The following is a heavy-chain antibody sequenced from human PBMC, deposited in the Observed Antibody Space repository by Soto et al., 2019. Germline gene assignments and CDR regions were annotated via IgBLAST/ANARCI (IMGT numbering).Heavy chain of an antibody. CDR2: IYWDDDK. CDR3: AYRQEYRGSWDSGWLDP. D-gene: IGHD6-6*01. Sequence: QITLKESGPTLVEPTQTLTLTCAFSGFSLTASGVGVGWIRQPPGKALEWLAFIYWDDDKRYSPSLKTRFTIFKDTSANQVVLMMTNMDPVDTATYYCAYRQEYRGSWDSGWLDPWGQGTLVTVSS. J-gene: IGHJ5*02. V-gene: IGHV2-5*02. CDR1: GFSLTASGVG.